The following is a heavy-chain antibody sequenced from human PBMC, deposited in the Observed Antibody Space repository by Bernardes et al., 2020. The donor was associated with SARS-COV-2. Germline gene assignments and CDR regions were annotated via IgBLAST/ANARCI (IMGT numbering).Heavy chain of an antibody. V-gene: IGHV1-2*02. CDR3: ARRRGRHFILTTDFDY. CDR1: GYTFTDYY. CDR2: INPKSGGT. Sequence: ASVKVSCKTSGYTFTDYYIHWVRQAPGQGLEWMGRINPKSGGTDYAQKFLGRVTMTRDTSISAAYMELTRLRSDDTAVYYCARRRGRHFILTTDFDYWGQGTLVTVSS. D-gene: IGHD4-17*01. J-gene: IGHJ4*02.